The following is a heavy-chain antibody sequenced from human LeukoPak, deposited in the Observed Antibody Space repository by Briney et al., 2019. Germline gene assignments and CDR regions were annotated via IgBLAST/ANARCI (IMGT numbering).Heavy chain of an antibody. CDR3: ARESGGIAAAGPDY. D-gene: IGHD6-13*01. CDR2: INHSGST. Sequence: SETLSLTCAVYGGSFSGYYCSWIRQPPGKGLEWIGEINHSGSTNYNPSLKSRVTMSVDTSKNQFSLKLSSVTAADTAVYYCARESGGIAAAGPDYWSQGTLVTISS. J-gene: IGHJ4*02. V-gene: IGHV4-34*01. CDR1: GGSFSGYY.